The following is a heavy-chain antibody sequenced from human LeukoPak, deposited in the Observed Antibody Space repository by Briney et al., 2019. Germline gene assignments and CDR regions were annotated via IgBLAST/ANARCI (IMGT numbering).Heavy chain of an antibody. D-gene: IGHD3-3*01. CDR1: GFTFSSYG. Sequence: GGSLRLSCAASGFTFSSYGMHWVRQAPGKGLEWVAVISYDGSNKYYADSVKGRFTISRDNSKNTLYLQMNSLRTEDTAVYYCARDVLGRSGEQLDYWGQGTLVTVSS. J-gene: IGHJ4*02. CDR2: ISYDGSNK. CDR3: ARDVLGRSGEQLDY. V-gene: IGHV3-30*03.